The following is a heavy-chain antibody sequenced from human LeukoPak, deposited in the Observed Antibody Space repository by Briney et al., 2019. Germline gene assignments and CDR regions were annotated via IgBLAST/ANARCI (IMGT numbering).Heavy chain of an antibody. CDR1: GGSISSGGYY. Sequence: SETLSLTCTVSGGSISSGGYYWSWIRQHPGKGLEWIGYIYYSGSTYYNPSLKSRVTMSVDTSKNQFSLKLSSVTAADTAVYYCARVGSSGRWFDYWGQGTLVTVSS. D-gene: IGHD6-19*01. CDR3: ARVGSSGRWFDY. J-gene: IGHJ4*02. CDR2: IYYSGST. V-gene: IGHV4-31*03.